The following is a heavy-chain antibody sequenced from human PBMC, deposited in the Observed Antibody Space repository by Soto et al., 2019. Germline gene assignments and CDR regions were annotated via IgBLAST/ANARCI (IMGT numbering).Heavy chain of an antibody. D-gene: IGHD4-4*01. Sequence: GASVKVSCKASGYTFTSYAMHWVRQAPGQRLEWMGWINAGNGNTKYSQKFQGRVTITRDTSASTAYMELSSLRSEDTAVYYCAREGMTTVTYWGQGTLVTVSS. CDR3: AREGMTTVTY. V-gene: IGHV1-3*01. CDR2: INAGNGNT. J-gene: IGHJ4*02. CDR1: GYTFTSYA.